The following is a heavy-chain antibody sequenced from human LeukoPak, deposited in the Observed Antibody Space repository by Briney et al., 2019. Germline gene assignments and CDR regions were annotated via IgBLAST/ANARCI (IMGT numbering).Heavy chain of an antibody. D-gene: IGHD6-19*01. V-gene: IGHV3-23*01. CDR2: ICGSGGST. CDR1: GFTFSSYA. Sequence: GGSLRLSCAASGFTFSSYAMSWVRQAPGKGLEWVSVICGSGGSTYYANSVNGRFTNARGNSKSTLYQQMNSLRAEDTAVDYSAKDYAAVAGTSEYFQHWDQGPLVTVSS. J-gene: IGHJ1*01. CDR3: AKDYAAVAGTSEYFQH.